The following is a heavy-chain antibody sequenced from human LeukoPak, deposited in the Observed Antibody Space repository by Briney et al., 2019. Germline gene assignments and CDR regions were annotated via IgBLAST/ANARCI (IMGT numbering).Heavy chain of an antibody. Sequence: GGSLRLSCAASGFTFSNYAMSWVRQAPGKGLEWVSAISGSFISTYYADSVKGRFTISRDNSKNTLYLQMNSLRAEDTAVYYCATHKWELLYYYFDYWGQGTLVTVSS. CDR3: ATHKWELLYYYFDY. CDR1: GFTFSNYA. J-gene: IGHJ4*02. D-gene: IGHD1-26*01. V-gene: IGHV3-23*01. CDR2: ISGSFIST.